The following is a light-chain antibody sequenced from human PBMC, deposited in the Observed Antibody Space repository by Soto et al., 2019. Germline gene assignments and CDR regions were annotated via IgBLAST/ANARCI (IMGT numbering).Light chain of an antibody. CDR3: AAWDDSLNGVV. V-gene: IGLV1-44*01. Sequence: QSVLTQPPSASATPGQRVTISCSGTSSNIGSNTVNCYQQLPGTAPKLLIFSNNQWPSGVPDRFSGSKSGTSASLAISGLQSEDEADYYCAAWDDSLNGVVFGGGTKLTVL. J-gene: IGLJ3*02. CDR1: SSNIGSNT. CDR2: SNN.